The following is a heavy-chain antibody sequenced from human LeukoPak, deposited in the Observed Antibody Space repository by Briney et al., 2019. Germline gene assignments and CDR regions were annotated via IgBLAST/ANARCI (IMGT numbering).Heavy chain of an antibody. J-gene: IGHJ4*02. D-gene: IGHD2/OR15-2a*01. CDR2: ISSSSSYI. CDR3: TTVRDDY. V-gene: IGHV3-21*04. Sequence: GGSLRLSCAASGFTFSSYSMNWVRQAPGKGLEWVSSISSSSSYIYYADSVKGRFTISRDDSKNTAYLQMNSLKTEDTGVYYCTTVRDDYWGQGTLVTVSS. CDR1: GFTFSSYS.